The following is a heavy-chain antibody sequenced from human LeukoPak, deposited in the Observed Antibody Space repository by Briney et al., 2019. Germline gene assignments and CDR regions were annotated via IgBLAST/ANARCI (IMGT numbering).Heavy chain of an antibody. CDR1: GFTVSSNY. Sequence: GGSLRLSCAASGFTVSSNYMSWVRQAPGKGLEWVSVIYSGGSTYYADSVKGRFIISRDNSKNTLYLQMNSLRAEDTAVYYCARDRMATIGVYWGQGTLVTVSS. J-gene: IGHJ4*02. CDR2: IYSGGST. D-gene: IGHD5-24*01. CDR3: ARDRMATIGVY. V-gene: IGHV3-53*01.